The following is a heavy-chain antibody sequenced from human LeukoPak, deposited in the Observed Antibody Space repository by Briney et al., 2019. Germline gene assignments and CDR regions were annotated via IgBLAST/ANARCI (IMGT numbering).Heavy chain of an antibody. J-gene: IGHJ4*02. V-gene: IGHV3-23*01. CDR3: ARVRGSQSLDY. Sequence: GGSLRLSCAASGFTFSSYAMSWVRQAPGKGLEWVSAISGSGGSTYYADSVKGRFTISRDNSKNSLYLQMNSLRAEDTAVHYCARVRGSQSLDYWGQGTLVTVSS. CDR2: ISGSGGST. CDR1: GFTFSSYA. D-gene: IGHD2-15*01.